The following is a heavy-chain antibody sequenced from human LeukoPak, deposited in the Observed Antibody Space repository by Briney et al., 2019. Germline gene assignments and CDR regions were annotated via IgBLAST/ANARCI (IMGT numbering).Heavy chain of an antibody. D-gene: IGHD6-13*01. J-gene: IGHJ4*02. CDR2: ISSSGSHI. V-gene: IGHV3-21*01. CDR3: ARGERGSNWADY. CDR1: GFRFSDYS. Sequence: PGGSLRLSCAAFGFRFSDYSMNWVRQAPGMGLEWGACISSSGSHIYYAESMNGRFTISRDNAKNSLYLQMNSLRVEDTAVYYCARGERGSNWADYWGQGTLVTVSS.